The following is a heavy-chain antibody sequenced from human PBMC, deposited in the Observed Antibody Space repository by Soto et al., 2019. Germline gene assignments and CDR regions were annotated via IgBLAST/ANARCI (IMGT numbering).Heavy chain of an antibody. J-gene: IGHJ4*02. V-gene: IGHV3-64*01. CDR2: ISSNGGST. Sequence: EVQLVESGGGLVQPGGSLRLFCAASGFTFSSYAMHWVRQAPGKGLEYVSAISSNGGSTYYANSVKGRFTISRDNSKNTLYLQMGSLRAEDMAVYYCARDRNGDYYFDYWGQGTLVTVSS. CDR1: GFTFSSYA. CDR3: ARDRNGDYYFDY. D-gene: IGHD4-17*01.